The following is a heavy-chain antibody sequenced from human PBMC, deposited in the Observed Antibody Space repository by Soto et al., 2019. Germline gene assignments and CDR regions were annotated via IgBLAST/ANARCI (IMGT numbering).Heavy chain of an antibody. D-gene: IGHD2-2*01. Sequence: GRSLRLSCAASGFTFSSYSMNWVRQAPGKGLEWVSSISSSSSYIYYADSVKGRFTISRDNAKNSLYLQMNSLRAEDTAVYYCARALRHCSSTSCYTFDYWGQGTLVTVSS. CDR1: GFTFSSYS. CDR3: ARALRHCSSTSCYTFDY. CDR2: ISSSSSYI. J-gene: IGHJ4*02. V-gene: IGHV3-21*01.